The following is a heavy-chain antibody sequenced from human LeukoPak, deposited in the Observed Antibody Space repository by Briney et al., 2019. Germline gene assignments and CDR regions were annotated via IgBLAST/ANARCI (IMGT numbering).Heavy chain of an antibody. CDR2: INAGNGNT. J-gene: IGHJ4*02. Sequence: GASVKVSCKASGYTFTNYAIHWVRQAPGQRLEWMGWINAGNGNTKYSQEFQGRVTITRDTSASTAYMDLSSLRSDDMAVYYCARLNGSGVYDSFHYWGQGTLVTVSS. CDR1: GYTFTNYA. V-gene: IGHV1-3*03. CDR3: ARLNGSGVYDSFHY. D-gene: IGHD3-10*01.